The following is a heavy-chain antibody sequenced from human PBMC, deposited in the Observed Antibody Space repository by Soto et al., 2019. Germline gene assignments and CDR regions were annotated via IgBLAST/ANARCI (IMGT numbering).Heavy chain of an antibody. J-gene: IGHJ6*03. V-gene: IGHV4-59*11. Sequence: SETLSLTCXVSGGSLSSHYWSWIRQPPGKGLEWIGYIYYSGSTNYNPSLKSRVTISVDTSKNQFSLKLSSVTAADTAVYYCARGIAAAGTWAYYYYYYMDVWGKGTTVTVSS. CDR3: ARGIAAAGTWAYYYYYYMDV. CDR2: IYYSGST. CDR1: GGSLSSHY. D-gene: IGHD6-13*01.